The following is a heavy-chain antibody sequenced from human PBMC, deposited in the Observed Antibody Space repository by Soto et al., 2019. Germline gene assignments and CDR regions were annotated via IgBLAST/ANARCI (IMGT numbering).Heavy chain of an antibody. J-gene: IGHJ6*03. V-gene: IGHV4-34*01. CDR3: ARPRGGKGAAAGISYYYYYMDV. CDR2: INHSGST. Sequence: PSETLSLTCAVYGGPFSGYYWSWIRQPPGKGQEWIGEINHSGSTNYNPSLKSRVTISVDTSKNQFSLKLSSVTAADTAMYYCARPRGGKGAAAGISYYYYYMDVWGKGTTVT. D-gene: IGHD6-13*01. CDR1: GGPFSGYY.